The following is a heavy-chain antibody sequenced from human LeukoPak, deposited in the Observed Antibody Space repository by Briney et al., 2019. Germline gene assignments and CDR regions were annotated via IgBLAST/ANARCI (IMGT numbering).Heavy chain of an antibody. Sequence: PGGSLRLSCAASGFTFSSYSMNWVRQAPGKGLEWVSSISSSSSYIYYADSVKGRFTISRDNAKNSLYLQMNSLRAEDTAVYYCARESRPWGHDAFDIWGQGTMVTVS. CDR1: GFTFSSYS. V-gene: IGHV3-21*01. D-gene: IGHD1-26*01. CDR2: ISSSSSYI. J-gene: IGHJ3*02. CDR3: ARESRPWGHDAFDI.